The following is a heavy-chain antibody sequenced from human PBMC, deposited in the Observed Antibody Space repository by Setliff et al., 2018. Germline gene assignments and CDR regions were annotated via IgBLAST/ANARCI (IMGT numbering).Heavy chain of an antibody. Sequence: GESLKISCKGSGYSFSTCWIGWVRQMPGKGLEWMGIIYPADSITRYSPSFQGQVTISVDKSINTAYLQWSSLRASDTAIYYCARHPYYYGSGTYLDNNNRWFDPWGQGTRVTVSS. CDR2: IYPADSIT. V-gene: IGHV5-51*01. CDR3: ARHPYYYGSGTYLDNNNRWFDP. D-gene: IGHD3-10*01. CDR1: GYSFSTCW. J-gene: IGHJ5*02.